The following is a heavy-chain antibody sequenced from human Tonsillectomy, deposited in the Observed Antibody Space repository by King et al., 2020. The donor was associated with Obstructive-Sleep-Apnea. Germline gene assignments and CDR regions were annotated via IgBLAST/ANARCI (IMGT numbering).Heavy chain of an antibody. Sequence: VQLVESGGGLVQPGGSLRLSCAASGFTFSSYSINWVRQAPGKGLEWVSYISSSSSTIYYADSLKGRFTISRDNAKNSLYLQMNSLRAEDTAVYYCASLYCSSTSCYGSYYYYYGMDVWGQGTTVTVSS. CDR1: GFTFSSYS. V-gene: IGHV3-48*04. D-gene: IGHD2-2*01. J-gene: IGHJ6*02. CDR3: ASLYCSSTSCYGSYYYYYGMDV. CDR2: ISSSSSTI.